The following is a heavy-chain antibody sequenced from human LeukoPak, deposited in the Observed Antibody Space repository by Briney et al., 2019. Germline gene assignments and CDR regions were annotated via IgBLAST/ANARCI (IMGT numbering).Heavy chain of an antibody. CDR2: IYPGDSDT. D-gene: IGHD2-21*01. J-gene: IGHJ6*03. Sequence: GESLKISCKGSGYSFTSYWIGWVRQMPGKGLEWMGIIYPGDSDTRYSPSFQGQVTISADKSITTAYLQWSSLKASDTAMYYCARQIVAAPYCGGDCYRPYYYMDVWGKGTTVTVSS. CDR3: ARQIVAAPYCGGDCYRPYYYMDV. V-gene: IGHV5-51*01. CDR1: GYSFTSYW.